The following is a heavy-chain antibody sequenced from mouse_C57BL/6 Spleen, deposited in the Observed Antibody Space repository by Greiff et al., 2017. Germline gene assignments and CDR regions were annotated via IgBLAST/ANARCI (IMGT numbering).Heavy chain of an antibody. CDR2: INPNNGGT. CDR3: ARREARGFAY. Sequence: VQLQQSGPELVKPGASVKISCKASGYTFTDYYMNWVKQSHGKSLEWIGDINPNNGGTSYNQKFKGKATLTVDKSSSTAYMELLSLTSEDSAVYYCARREARGFAYWGQGTLVTVSA. D-gene: IGHD3-3*01. J-gene: IGHJ3*01. CDR1: GYTFTDYY. V-gene: IGHV1-26*01.